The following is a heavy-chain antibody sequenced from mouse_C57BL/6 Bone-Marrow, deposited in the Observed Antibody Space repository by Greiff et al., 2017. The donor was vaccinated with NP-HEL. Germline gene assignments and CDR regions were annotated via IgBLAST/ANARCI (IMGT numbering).Heavy chain of an antibody. J-gene: IGHJ2*01. V-gene: IGHV1-69*01. CDR1: GYTFTSYW. Sequence: VQLQQSGAELVMPGASVKLSCKASGYTFTSYWMHWVKQRPGQGLEWIGEIDPSDSYTNYNQKFKGKSTLTVDKSSSTAFMQLSSLTSEDSAVYYCLYGNYLDYWGQGTTLTVSS. D-gene: IGHD2-1*01. CDR2: IDPSDSYT. CDR3: LYGNYLDY.